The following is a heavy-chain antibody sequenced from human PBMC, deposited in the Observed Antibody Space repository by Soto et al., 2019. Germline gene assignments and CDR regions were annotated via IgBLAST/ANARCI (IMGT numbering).Heavy chain of an antibody. J-gene: IGHJ6*02. CDR3: ARDVGYCSGGSCYRYYYGMDV. D-gene: IGHD2-15*01. Sequence: ASVEVSCKASGYTFTGYYMHWVRQAPGQGLEWMGWINPNSGGTNYAQKFQGRVTMTRDTSISTAYMELSRLRSDDTAVYYCARDVGYCSGGSCYRYYYGMDVWGQGTTVTVSS. CDR2: INPNSGGT. CDR1: GYTFTGYY. V-gene: IGHV1-2*02.